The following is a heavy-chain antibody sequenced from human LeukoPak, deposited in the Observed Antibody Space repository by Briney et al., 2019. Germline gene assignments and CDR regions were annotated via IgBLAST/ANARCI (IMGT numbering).Heavy chain of an antibody. CDR3: ARVTVAGYFDY. V-gene: IGHV1-2*02. CDR1: GYTFTGYY. J-gene: IGHJ4*02. D-gene: IGHD6-19*01. CDR2: INPNSGGT. Sequence: ASVKASCKASGYTFTGYYMHWVRQAPGQGLEWMGWINPNSGGTNYAQKFQARVTMTRDTSIGTAYMELSRLRSDDTAVYYCARVTVAGYFDYWGQGTLVTVSP.